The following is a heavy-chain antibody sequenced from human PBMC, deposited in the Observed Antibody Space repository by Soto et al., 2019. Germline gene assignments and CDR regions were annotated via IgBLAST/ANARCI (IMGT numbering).Heavy chain of an antibody. CDR1: GYSFTSYW. CDR2: IDPSDSYT. D-gene: IGHD7-27*01. Sequence: ESLKISCKGSGYSFTSYWISWVRQMPGKGLEWMGRIDPSDSYTNYSPSFQGHVTISADKSISTAYLQWSSLKASDTAMYYCARNKVLTDYYGMDVWGQGSTVTVSS. V-gene: IGHV5-10-1*01. J-gene: IGHJ6*02. CDR3: ARNKVLTDYYGMDV.